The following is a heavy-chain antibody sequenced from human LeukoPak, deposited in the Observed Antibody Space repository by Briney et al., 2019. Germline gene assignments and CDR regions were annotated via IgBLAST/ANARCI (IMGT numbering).Heavy chain of an antibody. CDR1: GYTFTGYY. CDR2: INPATDTT. Sequence: GASVKVSCKASGYTFTGYYMHWVRQAPGQGLEWMGIINPATDTTSYAQNFQGRVTMTRDTSTSTVYVELSSLRSEDTAVYYCARDSRYYGSGSYYTATDYWGQGTLVTVSS. CDR3: ARDSRYYGSGSYYTATDY. V-gene: IGHV1-46*01. J-gene: IGHJ4*02. D-gene: IGHD3-10*01.